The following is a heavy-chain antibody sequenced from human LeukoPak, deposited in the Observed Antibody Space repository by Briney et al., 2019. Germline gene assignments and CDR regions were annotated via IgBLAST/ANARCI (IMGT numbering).Heavy chain of an antibody. CDR1: GYTFTSYG. J-gene: IGHJ5*02. CDR3: AREGPTVTGYNWFDP. CDR2: ISAYNGNT. V-gene: IGHV1-18*01. D-gene: IGHD4-17*01. Sequence: ASVKVSCKASGYTFTSYGISWVRQAPGQGLEWMGWISAYNGNTNYAQKLQGRVTMTTDTSTSTAYMELRSLRSDDTAVYYCAREGPTVTGYNWFDPWGRGTLVTVSS.